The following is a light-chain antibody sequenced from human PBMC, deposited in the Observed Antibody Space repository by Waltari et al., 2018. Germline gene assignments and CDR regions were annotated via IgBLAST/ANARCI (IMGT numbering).Light chain of an antibody. CDR3: CSFASSRTWV. V-gene: IGLV2-23*01. J-gene: IGLJ3*02. CDR2: ENS. CDR1: TSDVGHYNL. Sequence: QSALTQPASVSGSPGQSITIPCTGPTSDVGHYNLVSWYHQVPGRAPKLMIYENSRRPSDISHRFSGSKSGNTASLTISGLQAEDEADYYCCSFASSRTWVFGGGTKLTVL.